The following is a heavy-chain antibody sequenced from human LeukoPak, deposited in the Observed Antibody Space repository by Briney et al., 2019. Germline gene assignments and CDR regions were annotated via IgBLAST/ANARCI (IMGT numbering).Heavy chain of an antibody. V-gene: IGHV1-2*02. J-gene: IGHJ6*03. CDR3: ARVVNDFWSFYYYMDV. D-gene: IGHD3-3*01. CDR1: GYTFTGYY. Sequence: ASVKVSCKASGYTFTGYYMHWVRQAPGQGLEWMGRINPNTGDTNYAQKFQGRVTITADKSTSTAYMELSSLRSEDTAVYYCARVVNDFWSFYYYMDVWGKGTTVTVSS. CDR2: INPNTGDT.